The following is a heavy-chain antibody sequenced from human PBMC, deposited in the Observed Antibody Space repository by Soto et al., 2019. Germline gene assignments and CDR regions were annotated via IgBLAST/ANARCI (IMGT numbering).Heavy chain of an antibody. CDR3: ARAVSNAFDV. V-gene: IGHV4-31*02. CDR2: INYSGNT. J-gene: IGHJ3*01. D-gene: IGHD4-4*01. Sequence: WTWIRQRPGKGLEWIGNINYSGNTYYNPSLKSRVTISTDTSKNHYSLNLISMTAADTAVYYCARAVSNAFDVWGQGTMVTVSS.